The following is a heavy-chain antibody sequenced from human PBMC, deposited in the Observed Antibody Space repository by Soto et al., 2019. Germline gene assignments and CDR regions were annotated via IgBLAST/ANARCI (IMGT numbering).Heavy chain of an antibody. Sequence: QVTLKVSGPVLVKPTETLTLTCTVSGFSLSNARMGVSWIRQPPGKALEWLAHIFSNDEKSYSTSLKSRLTISKDTSKSQVVLTMTNMDPVDTATYYCARTDSGSYWGYYYYGMDVWGQGTTVTVSS. D-gene: IGHD1-26*01. V-gene: IGHV2-26*01. CDR2: IFSNDEK. J-gene: IGHJ6*02. CDR3: ARTDSGSYWGYYYYGMDV. CDR1: GFSLSNARMG.